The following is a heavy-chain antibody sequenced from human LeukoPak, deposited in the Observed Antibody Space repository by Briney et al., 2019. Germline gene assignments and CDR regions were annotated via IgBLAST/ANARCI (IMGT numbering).Heavy chain of an antibody. J-gene: IGHJ3*02. CDR1: GHTFTGYY. CDR3: ARVRQQLVPHDAFDI. Sequence: ASVKVSCKASGHTFTGYYMHWVRRAPGQGLEWMGWINPNSGGTNYAQKFQGRVTMTRDTSISTAYMELSRLRSDDTAVYYCARVRQQLVPHDAFDIWGQGTMVTVSS. CDR2: INPNSGGT. D-gene: IGHD6-13*01. V-gene: IGHV1-2*02.